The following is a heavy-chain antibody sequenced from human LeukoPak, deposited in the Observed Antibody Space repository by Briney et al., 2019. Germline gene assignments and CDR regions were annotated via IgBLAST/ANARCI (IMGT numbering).Heavy chain of an antibody. V-gene: IGHV3-23*01. D-gene: IGHD2-2*01. Sequence: PGGSLRLSCAASGLTFSSYAMSRVRQAPGKRLEWVSAIRGSGGSTYYAYTVKGRFTISRDNSKNTLYLQMNSLRAEDTAVYYCARDRGYCSSTSCYGETTWGQGTLVTVSS. J-gene: IGHJ4*02. CDR3: ARDRGYCSSTSCYGETT. CDR1: GLTFSSYA. CDR2: IRGSGGST.